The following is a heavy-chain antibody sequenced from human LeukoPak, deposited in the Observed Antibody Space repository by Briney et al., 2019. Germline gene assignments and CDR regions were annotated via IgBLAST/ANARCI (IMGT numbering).Heavy chain of an antibody. D-gene: IGHD3-10*01. CDR1: GGSISSYY. CDR2: IYTSGST. J-gene: IGHJ6*03. Sequence: SETLSLTCTVSGGSISSYYWSWIRQPAGKGLEWIGRIYTSGSTNYNPSLKSRVTISVDTSKNQFSLKLSSVTAADTAVYYCARDGSGSSISEFYYYYYMDVWGKGTTVTISS. CDR3: ARDGSGSSISEFYYYYYMDV. V-gene: IGHV4-4*07.